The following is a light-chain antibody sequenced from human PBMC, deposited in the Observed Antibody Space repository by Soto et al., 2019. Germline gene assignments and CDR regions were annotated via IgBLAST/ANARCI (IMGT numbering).Light chain of an antibody. V-gene: IGKV1-12*01. CDR2: AAS. CDR3: QQANSFPLT. J-gene: IGKJ4*01. CDR1: QDISSW. Sequence: DIQMTQSPSSVSASVGDRVTITCRASQDISSWLVWYQQKPGKAPKLLIYAASSLKSGVPSRSSGSGSGTDFTLTISSLQPEDFATYYCQQANSFPLTFGGGTKVEI.